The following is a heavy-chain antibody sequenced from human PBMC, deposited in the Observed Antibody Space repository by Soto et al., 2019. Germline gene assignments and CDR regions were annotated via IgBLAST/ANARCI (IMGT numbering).Heavy chain of an antibody. CDR1: GFTFNTYW. CDR3: ARFTRGSSGDY. J-gene: IGHJ4*02. CDR2: IKEDGSDK. Sequence: XVSLRLSCVASGFTFNTYWMSWVRQAPGKGLEWVANIKEDGSDKYYVDSVKGRFTISRDNAKNLLYLQMNSLGAGDTAMYYCARFTRGSSGDYWGQGTLVTVSS. D-gene: IGHD6-25*01. V-gene: IGHV3-7*01.